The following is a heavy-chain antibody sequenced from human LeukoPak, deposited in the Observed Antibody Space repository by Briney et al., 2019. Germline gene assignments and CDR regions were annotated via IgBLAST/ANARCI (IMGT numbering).Heavy chain of an antibody. V-gene: IGHV1-3*01. CDR3: AGDLSQQLAPEWYSDL. J-gene: IGHJ2*01. Sequence: GASVKVSCKASGYIFNSCSIHWVRQAPGQRLEWMGWINADNGNTKYSQKFQGRATITTDTSASTAYMELSSLRSEDTAMYYCAGDLSQQLAPEWYSDLWGRGTLVTVSS. CDR1: GYIFNSCS. D-gene: IGHD6-13*01. CDR2: INADNGNT.